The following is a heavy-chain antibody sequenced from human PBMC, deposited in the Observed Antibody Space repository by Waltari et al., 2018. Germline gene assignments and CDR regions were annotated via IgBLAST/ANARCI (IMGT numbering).Heavy chain of an antibody. D-gene: IGHD3-10*01. J-gene: IGHJ4*02. CDR1: SGYW. CDR2: IKQDGSET. V-gene: IGHV3-7*01. Sequence: SGYWMGWVRQAPGKGLEWVANIKQDGSETNYVDSVKGRFTISRDNAKNSLYLQMNSLRAEDTAVYYCARGRITIGPWGQGSLVTVSS. CDR3: ARGRITIGP.